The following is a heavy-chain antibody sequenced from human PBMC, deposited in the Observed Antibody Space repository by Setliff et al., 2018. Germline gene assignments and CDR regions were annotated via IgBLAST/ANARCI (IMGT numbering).Heavy chain of an antibody. V-gene: IGHV1-18*01. D-gene: IGHD2-2*01. CDR3: WRLVRFCIRTSCQRLSGGEF. J-gene: IGHJ4*02. CDR1: GYTFSDYG. CDR2: ISAHTGNT. Sequence: ASVKVSCKTSGYTFSDYGIAWVRQAPGQGLEWMGWISAHTGNTFYSPKFHGRVTLTTDTSTSTAYMELRSLGSDDTAVYYCWRLVRFCIRTSCQRLSGGEFWGQGTLVTVSS.